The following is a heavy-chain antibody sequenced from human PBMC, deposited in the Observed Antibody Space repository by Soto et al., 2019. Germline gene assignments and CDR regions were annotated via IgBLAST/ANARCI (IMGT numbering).Heavy chain of an antibody. D-gene: IGHD6-13*01. J-gene: IGHJ4*02. CDR1: GCSISSSSYY. V-gene: IGHV4-39*07. Sequence: SETLSLTCTVSGCSISSSSYYWGWIRQPPGKGLEWIGSIYYSGSTYYNPSLKSRVTISVDTSKNQFSLKLSSVTAADTAVYYCARARGIAAAGPFDYWGQGTLVTVS. CDR3: ARARGIAAAGPFDY. CDR2: IYYSGST.